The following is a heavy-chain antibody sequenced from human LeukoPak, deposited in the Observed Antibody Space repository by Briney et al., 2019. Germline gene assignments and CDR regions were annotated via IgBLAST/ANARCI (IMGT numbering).Heavy chain of an antibody. CDR1: GGSISSSSYY. J-gene: IGHJ4*02. CDR3: ASAGLRYFDWLANFDY. Sequence: SETLSLTCTVSGGSISSSSYYWGWIRQPPGKGLEWIGSIYYSGSTYYNPSLKSRVTISVDTSKNQFSLKLSSVTAADTAVYYCASAGLRYFDWLANFDYWGQGTLVTVSS. CDR2: IYYSGST. V-gene: IGHV4-39*01. D-gene: IGHD3-9*01.